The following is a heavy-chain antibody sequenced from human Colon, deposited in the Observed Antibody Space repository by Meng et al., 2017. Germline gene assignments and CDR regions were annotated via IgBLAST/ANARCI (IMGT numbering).Heavy chain of an antibody. CDR1: GGSLRNSNW. J-gene: IGHJ4*02. D-gene: IGHD5-18*01. V-gene: IGHV4-4*02. Sequence: ASGPGLVQPSGTLFLPFAVSGGSLRNSNWWSWVRQSTGKGLEWIGEISHSGNTNYNPSLKSRVTISVDKSKNQFSLKVSSVTAADTAVYYCASRGFSYGYVSFWGQGTLVTVSS. CDR2: ISHSGNT. CDR3: ASRGFSYGYVSF.